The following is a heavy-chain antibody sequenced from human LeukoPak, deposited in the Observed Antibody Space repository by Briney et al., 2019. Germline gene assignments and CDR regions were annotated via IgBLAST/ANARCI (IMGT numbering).Heavy chain of an antibody. Sequence: GGSLRLSCAASRVTFSSYAMHWVRQAPGRGLEWVALISYDGSGQYYTESVKGRFTISRDNSKNTLYLQVNSLRVEDTAVYYCARANRPFHTSGWYKDYWGQGTLVTVSS. CDR2: ISYDGSGQ. V-gene: IGHV3-30-3*01. J-gene: IGHJ4*02. CDR1: RVTFSSYA. CDR3: ARANRPFHTSGWYKDY. D-gene: IGHD6-19*01.